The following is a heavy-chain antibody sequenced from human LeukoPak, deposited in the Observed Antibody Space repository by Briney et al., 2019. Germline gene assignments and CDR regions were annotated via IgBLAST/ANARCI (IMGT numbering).Heavy chain of an antibody. CDR3: TAYGSGSVYAFDI. CDR1: GGSISSSSYY. CDR2: IYYSGST. D-gene: IGHD3-10*01. Sequence: SETLSLTCTVSGGSISSSSYYWGWIRQPPGKGLEWIGSIYYSGSTYYNPSLKSRVTISVDTSKNQFSLKLSSVTAADTAVYYCTAYGSGSVYAFDIWGQGTMVTVSS. V-gene: IGHV4-39*01. J-gene: IGHJ3*02.